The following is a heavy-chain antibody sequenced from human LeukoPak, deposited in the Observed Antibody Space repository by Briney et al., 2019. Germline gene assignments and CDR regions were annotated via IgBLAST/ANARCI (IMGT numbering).Heavy chain of an antibody. CDR2: ISPYNGNT. J-gene: IGHJ4*02. CDR3: AIVQIGKWVLPNFAY. CDR1: GYTFTSYG. D-gene: IGHD1-26*01. V-gene: IGHV1-18*01. Sequence: ASVKVSCKASGYTFTSYGISWVRQAPGQGLEWMGWISPYNGNTNYARKLQGRVTMTTDTSTSTAYMELRSLRSDDTAVFYCAIVQIGKWVLPNFAYWGQGTLVTVSS.